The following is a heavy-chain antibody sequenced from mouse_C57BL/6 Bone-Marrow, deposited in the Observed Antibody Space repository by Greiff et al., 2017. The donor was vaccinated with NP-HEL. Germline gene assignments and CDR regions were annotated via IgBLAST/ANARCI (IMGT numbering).Heavy chain of an antibody. CDR1: GFNIKDYY. D-gene: IGHD1-1*01. V-gene: IGHV14-2*01. J-gene: IGHJ3*01. Sequence: EVKLMESGAELVKPGASVKLSCTASGFNIKDYYMHWVKQRTEQGLEWIGRIDPEDGETKYAPKFQGKATITADTSSNTAYLQLSSLTSEDTAVYYCAREPRVYYYGSSPWFAYWGQGTLVTVSA. CDR2: IDPEDGET. CDR3: AREPRVYYYGSSPWFAY.